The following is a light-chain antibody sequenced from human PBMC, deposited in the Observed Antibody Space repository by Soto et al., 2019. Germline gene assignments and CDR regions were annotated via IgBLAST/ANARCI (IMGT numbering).Light chain of an antibody. Sequence: QSALTQPASVSGSPGQSVTISCTGTSNDVGRYFLVSWYQQHPGKAPKLIIFEDTKRPSGVSSRCSGSKSGNTASLTISGLQTEDEADYFCGSYAGRSTFVAFGGGTKLTVL. V-gene: IGLV2-23*02. CDR2: EDT. CDR1: SNDVGRYFL. CDR3: GSYAGRSTFVA. J-gene: IGLJ2*01.